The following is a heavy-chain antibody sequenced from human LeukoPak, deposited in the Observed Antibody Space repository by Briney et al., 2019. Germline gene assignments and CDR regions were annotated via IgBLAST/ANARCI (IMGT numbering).Heavy chain of an antibody. V-gene: IGHV4-4*02. CDR1: GGSISSSNW. CDR2: IYHSGST. CDR3: ARFSDDSSGYYPTYYFDY. Sequence: PSETLSLTCAVSGGSISSSNWWSWVRQPPGKGLEWIGEIYHSGSTNYNPSLKSRVTISVGKSKNQFSLKLSSVTAADTAVYYCARFSDDSSGYYPTYYFDYWGQGTLVTVSS. J-gene: IGHJ4*02. D-gene: IGHD3-22*01.